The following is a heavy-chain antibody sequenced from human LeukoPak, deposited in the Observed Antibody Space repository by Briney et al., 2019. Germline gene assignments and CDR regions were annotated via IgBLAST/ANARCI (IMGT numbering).Heavy chain of an antibody. D-gene: IGHD3-9*01. CDR3: ARVRAYYDILTGYYTA. V-gene: IGHV3-74*01. Sequence: GGSLRLSCAASGFTFSSYWMHWARQAPGKGLVWVSRINSDGSSTSYADSVKGRFTISRDNAKNTLYLQMNSLRAEDTAVYYCARVRAYYDILTGYYTAWGQGTLVTVSS. CDR1: GFTFSSYW. J-gene: IGHJ5*02. CDR2: INSDGSST.